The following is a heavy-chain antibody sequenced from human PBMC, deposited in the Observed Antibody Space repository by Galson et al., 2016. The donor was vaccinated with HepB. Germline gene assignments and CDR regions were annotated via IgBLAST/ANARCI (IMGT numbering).Heavy chain of an antibody. V-gene: IGHV6-1*01. Sequence: CAISGDSVSSNSAAWNWVRQSPSRGLEWLGRTYYRSKWSNEYEESLKSRLTINPDTTKNQFSLHLTSLTPEDTAVYYCVREQIIPSAGGGNYFDSWGQGTLVPVSS. CDR2: TYYRSKWSN. CDR1: GDSVSSNSAA. D-gene: IGHD3-3*01. CDR3: VREQIIPSAGGGNYFDS. J-gene: IGHJ4*02.